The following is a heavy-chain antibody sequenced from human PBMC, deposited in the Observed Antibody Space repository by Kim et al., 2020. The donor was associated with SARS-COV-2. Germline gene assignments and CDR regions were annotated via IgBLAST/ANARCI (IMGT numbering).Heavy chain of an antibody. Sequence: SETLSLTCTVSGGSISSSSYYWGWIRQPPGKGLEWIGSIYYSGSTYYNPSLKSRVTISVDTSKNQFSLKLSSVTAADTAVYYCARHPAYDILTGYSYYFDYWGQGTLVTVSS. CDR2: IYYSGST. V-gene: IGHV4-39*01. CDR3: ARHPAYDILTGYSYYFDY. J-gene: IGHJ4*02. D-gene: IGHD3-9*01. CDR1: GGSISSSSYY.